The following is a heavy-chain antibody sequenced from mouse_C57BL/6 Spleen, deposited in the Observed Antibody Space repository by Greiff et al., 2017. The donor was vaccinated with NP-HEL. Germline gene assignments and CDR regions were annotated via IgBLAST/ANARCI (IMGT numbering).Heavy chain of an antibody. D-gene: IGHD2-3*01. V-gene: IGHV1-80*01. Sequence: QVQLQQSGAELVKPGASVKISCKASGYAFSSYWMNWVKQRPGQGLEWIGQIYPGDGDTNYNGKFKGKATLTADKSSSTAYMQLSSLTSEDSAVYFCASDGYSVGLWDYWGQGTSVTVSS. J-gene: IGHJ4*01. CDR1: GYAFSSYW. CDR3: ASDGYSVGLWDY. CDR2: IYPGDGDT.